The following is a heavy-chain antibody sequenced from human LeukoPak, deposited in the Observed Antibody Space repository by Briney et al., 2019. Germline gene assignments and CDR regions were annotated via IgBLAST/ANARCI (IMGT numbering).Heavy chain of an antibody. Sequence: GGSLRLSCAASGFTVSSYAMYGVRQAPGRGLEWVSGIFGSGGSTHYADPVKGRFTISRDNSKNTVYLQMNSLRAEDTAVYYCAKTTTGYSSGRFPGWPVDYWGQGTLVTVSS. CDR1: GFTVSSYA. CDR3: AKTTTGYSSGRFPGWPVDY. V-gene: IGHV3-23*01. CDR2: IFGSGGST. J-gene: IGHJ4*02. D-gene: IGHD6-19*01.